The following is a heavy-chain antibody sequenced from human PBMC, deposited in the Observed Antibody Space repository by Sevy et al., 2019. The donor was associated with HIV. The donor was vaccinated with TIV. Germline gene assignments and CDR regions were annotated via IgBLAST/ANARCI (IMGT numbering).Heavy chain of an antibody. CDR3: ARAMGV. CDR1: GISISSHW. J-gene: IGHJ6*02. Sequence: SGCLRLSCVGAGISISSHWMNWVRQSPGKGLERVANINQDGSEIYYVGSVKGRFTISRDNARNSGYLQMHSLSVEDSGVYYCARAMGVWGQGTTVTVSS. CDR2: INQDGSEI. V-gene: IGHV3-7*01.